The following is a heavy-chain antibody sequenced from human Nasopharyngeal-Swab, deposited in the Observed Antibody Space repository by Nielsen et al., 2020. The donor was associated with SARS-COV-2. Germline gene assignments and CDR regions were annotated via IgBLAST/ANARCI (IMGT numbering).Heavy chain of an antibody. CDR1: GGSISRYI. J-gene: IGHJ4*02. CDR3: ARHVGYCSTTSCSLPDS. V-gene: IGHV4-59*08. Sequence: SETLSLTCTVSGGSISRYIWSWIRQPLGKRLEWIGYISYSGSTNYNPSLKSRVSFSVDTPKNQFSLKLSSVTAADTAVYYCARHVGYCSTTSCSLPDSWGQGTLVTVSS. CDR2: ISYSGST. D-gene: IGHD2-2*01.